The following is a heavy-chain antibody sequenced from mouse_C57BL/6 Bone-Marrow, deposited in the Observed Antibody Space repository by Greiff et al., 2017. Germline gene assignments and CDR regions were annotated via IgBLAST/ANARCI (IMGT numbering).Heavy chain of an antibody. CDR1: GYTFTSYW. CDR3: ARDYYGSSYAY. V-gene: IGHV1-69*01. D-gene: IGHD1-1*01. J-gene: IGHJ3*01. Sequence: LQQPGAELVMPGASVKLSCKASGYTFTSYWMHWVKQRPGQGLEWIGEIDPSDSYTNYNQKFKGKSTLTVDKSSSTAYMQLSSLTSEDSAVYYCARDYYGSSYAYWGQGTLVTVSA. CDR2: IDPSDSYT.